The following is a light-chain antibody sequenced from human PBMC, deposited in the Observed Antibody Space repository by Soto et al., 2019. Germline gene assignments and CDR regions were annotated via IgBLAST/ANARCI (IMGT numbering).Light chain of an antibody. Sequence: EIVMTQSPATLSVSPGERATLSCRASQSVSSNLAWYQQRPGQAPRLLIYGASTRATGIPARFSGSGSGTGFNLNNSRLQSEDFAVDYCLEYNNLAPGTFGQGTKVEIK. CDR2: GAS. CDR3: LEYNNLAPGT. V-gene: IGKV3-15*01. CDR1: QSVSSN. J-gene: IGKJ1*01.